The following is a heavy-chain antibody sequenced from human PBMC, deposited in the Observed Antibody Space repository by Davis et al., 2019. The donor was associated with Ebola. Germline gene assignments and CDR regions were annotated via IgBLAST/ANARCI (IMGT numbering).Heavy chain of an antibody. CDR3: ARSEPPDY. J-gene: IGHJ4*02. Sequence: GESLKISCAASGFTFSSYWMNWVRQAPGKGLEWVSSISSSGNYIYQPDSVRGRFTISRDNAKNSLYLQMNGLRAEDTAVYYCARSEPPDYWGQGTLVTVSS. CDR1: GFTFSSYW. V-gene: IGHV3-21*01. CDR2: ISSSGNYI. D-gene: IGHD1-14*01.